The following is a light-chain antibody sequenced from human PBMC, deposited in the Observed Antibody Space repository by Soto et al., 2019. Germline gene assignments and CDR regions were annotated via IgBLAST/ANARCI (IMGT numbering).Light chain of an antibody. CDR2: KAT. CDR3: QQYNDVQYT. J-gene: IGKJ2*01. Sequence: DIQMTQSPSTLSASVGDGVTITCRASQSIGSWLAWYQQKPGKAPKLLIYKATNLQSGVPSRFRGRGSGTDFSLTISSLQPVDSATYYCQQYNDVQYTVGQGPK. V-gene: IGKV1-5*03. CDR1: QSIGSW.